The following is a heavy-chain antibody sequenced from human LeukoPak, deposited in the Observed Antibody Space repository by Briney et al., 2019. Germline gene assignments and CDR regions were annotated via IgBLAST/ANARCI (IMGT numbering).Heavy chain of an antibody. D-gene: IGHD2-21*01. Sequence: ASVRVSCKASGYRFTDYSIHWVRQAPGQGLEWMGRISPKSGGTMYAQKFQGRVTMTRDTSISTAYMELSRLKSDDTAFYYCARPQTFGDSPGQGFDSWGQGSLVTVSS. CDR1: GYRFTDYS. CDR3: ARPQTFGDSPGQGFDS. J-gene: IGHJ4*02. CDR2: ISPKSGGT. V-gene: IGHV1-2*06.